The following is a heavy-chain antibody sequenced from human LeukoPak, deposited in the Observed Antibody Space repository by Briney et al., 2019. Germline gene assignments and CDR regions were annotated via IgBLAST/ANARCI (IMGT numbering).Heavy chain of an antibody. CDR3: TRVGHSSGWYNWFDP. V-gene: IGHV3-49*04. D-gene: IGHD6-19*01. CDR1: GFTFGDYG. J-gene: IGHJ5*02. CDR2: IRTKAYGGTT. Sequence: TGGSLRLSCTASGFTFGDYGMNWVRQAPGKGLERVGFIRTKAYGGTTEYAASVKGRFTISRDDSKTIAYLQMNSLKTEDTAVYFCTRVGHSSGWYNWFDPWGQGTLVAVSS.